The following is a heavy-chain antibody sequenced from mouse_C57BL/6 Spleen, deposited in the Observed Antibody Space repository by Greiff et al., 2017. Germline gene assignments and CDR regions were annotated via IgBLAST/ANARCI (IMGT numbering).Heavy chain of an antibody. CDR1: GYTFTSYW. CDR2: IHPNSGST. D-gene: IGHD1-1*01. Sequence: QVQLQQPGAELVKPGASVKLSCKASGYTFTSYWMHWVKQRPGQGLEWIGMIHPNSGSTNYNEKFKSKATLTVDKSSSTAYMQLSSLTSEDSAVYYCSRDEVYDGSSPYAMDYWGHGTSVTLSS. V-gene: IGHV1-64*01. CDR3: SRDEVYDGSSPYAMDY. J-gene: IGHJ4*01.